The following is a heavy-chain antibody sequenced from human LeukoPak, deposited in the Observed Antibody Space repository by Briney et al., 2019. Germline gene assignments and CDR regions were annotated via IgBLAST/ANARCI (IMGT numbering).Heavy chain of an antibody. Sequence: GTSLRLSCAASGFSFITYGRHWVRRAPGRGREGVAVIGYDGSNKYYGDSVKGRFTISRDNSKNTLYLQMNSLRAEDTALYYCARDMSSWAMVQGLSNWFDPWGQGTLVTVSS. CDR1: GFSFITYG. CDR3: ARDMSSWAMVQGLSNWFDP. CDR2: IGYDGSNK. V-gene: IGHV3-33*01. D-gene: IGHD3-10*01. J-gene: IGHJ5*02.